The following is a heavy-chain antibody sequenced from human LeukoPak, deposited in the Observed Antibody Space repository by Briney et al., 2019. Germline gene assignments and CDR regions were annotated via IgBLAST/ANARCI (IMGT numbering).Heavy chain of an antibody. CDR2: IHYSGST. Sequence: SETLSLTCTVSGGSISSYYWSLIRQPPGKGLEWIGYIHYSGSTNYNPSLKSRVTISVDMSKNQFSLNLNSVTAADTAVYYCAKSNGYGLVDIWGQGTMVTVSS. CDR3: AKSNGYGLVDI. J-gene: IGHJ3*02. V-gene: IGHV4-59*12. D-gene: IGHD3-10*01. CDR1: GGSISSYY.